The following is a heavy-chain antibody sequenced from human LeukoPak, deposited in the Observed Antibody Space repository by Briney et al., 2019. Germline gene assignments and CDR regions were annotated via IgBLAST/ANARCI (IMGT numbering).Heavy chain of an antibody. CDR1: VYTFSFYF. J-gene: IGHJ4*02. D-gene: IGHD3-3*01. Sequence: GASVTVSFKTSVYTFSFYFIHWIGQAPGQGLGGMGRINPNTGGTNYAQKFQGRVTMTSDSSIRSAYMDLSRLSLDDSAVYYCALGGSSDLEWLVDYFDHWGQGSLVLVSS. CDR3: ALGGSSDLEWLVDYFDH. V-gene: IGHV1-2*06. CDR2: INPNTGGT.